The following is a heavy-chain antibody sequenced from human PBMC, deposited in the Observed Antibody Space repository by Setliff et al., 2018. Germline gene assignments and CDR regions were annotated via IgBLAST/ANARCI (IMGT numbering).Heavy chain of an antibody. J-gene: IGHJ6*03. CDR1: GSSITSSNW. Sequence: SETLSLTCGVSGSSITSSNWWSWVRQAPGKGLEWIGQIFHTGSTHYNPSLQSRVTISVDTSKNQFSLSLSSVTAADTAVYYCARVSGFLYVDVWGKGTTVTVSS. D-gene: IGHD2-2*02. CDR3: ARVSGFLYVDV. V-gene: IGHV4-4*02. CDR2: IFHTGST.